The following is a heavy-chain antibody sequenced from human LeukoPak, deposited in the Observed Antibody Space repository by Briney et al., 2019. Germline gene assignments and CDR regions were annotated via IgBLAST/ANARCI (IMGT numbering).Heavy chain of an antibody. CDR3: ARDPGVYSSGWYKGDY. V-gene: IGHV1-2*06. D-gene: IGHD6-19*01. Sequence: ASVKVSCKASGYTFTGYYMHWVRQAPGQGLEWMGRINPNSGGTNYAQEFQGRVTMTRDTSISTAYMELSRLRSDDTAVYYCARDPGVYSSGWYKGDYWGQGTLVTVSS. CDR1: GYTFTGYY. J-gene: IGHJ4*02. CDR2: INPNSGGT.